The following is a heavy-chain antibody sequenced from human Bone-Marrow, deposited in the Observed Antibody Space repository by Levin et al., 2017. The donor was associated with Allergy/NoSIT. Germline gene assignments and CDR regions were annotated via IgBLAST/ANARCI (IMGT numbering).Heavy chain of an antibody. Sequence: LSLTCAASGFTFSHAWMNWVRQAPGKGLEWVGRIKSKADGGTTDYAAPVKGRFSISRDDSKDSLHLQMNSLKTDDTAVYYCTTAKLGVGAFDIWGQGTMVTVSS. J-gene: IGHJ3*02. CDR1: GFTFSHAW. V-gene: IGHV3-15*01. CDR3: TTAKLGVGAFDI. CDR2: IKSKADGGTT. D-gene: IGHD2-8*01.